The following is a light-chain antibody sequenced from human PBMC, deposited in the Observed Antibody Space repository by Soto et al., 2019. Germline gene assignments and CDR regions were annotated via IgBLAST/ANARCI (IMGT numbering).Light chain of an antibody. CDR2: SAS. J-gene: IGKJ4*01. CDR1: QSVSNN. Sequence: EIVMTQSPATLSVSPGERATLSCRASQSVSNNLAWYQQKPGQAPRLLSYSASSRATGIPARFSGSASGTEFTLTISSLQSEDCAFYYCQQYNECPLTCGGGTMVETK. V-gene: IGKV3-15*01. CDR3: QQYNECPLT.